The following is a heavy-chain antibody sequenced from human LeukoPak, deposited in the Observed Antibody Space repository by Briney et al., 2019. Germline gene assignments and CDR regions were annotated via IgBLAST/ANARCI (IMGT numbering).Heavy chain of an antibody. J-gene: IGHJ4*02. Sequence: PGGSLRLSWTTSGFTFSNYWMYWVRQAPGKGLMWVSRIKSDGTGITYTDSVEGRFTISRDNAKNTLYLQMNSLRDEDTAVYYYVSGQTIDYWGQGTLVTVSS. D-gene: IGHD3-3*01. CDR3: VSGQTIDY. CDR1: GFTFSNYW. CDR2: IKSDGTGI. V-gene: IGHV3-74*01.